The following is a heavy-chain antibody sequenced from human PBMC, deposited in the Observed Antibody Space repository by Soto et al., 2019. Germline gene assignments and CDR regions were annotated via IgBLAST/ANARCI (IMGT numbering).Heavy chain of an antibody. D-gene: IGHD3-10*01. Sequence: QVQLVQSGAEVKKPGSSVKVSCKTSGVSFNNNGIGWVRQAPGHGLEWMGGVSPPVRTSNYARKFQGTISITADASTGTVNMELSSLTSEDTAQYYCARVLYYGSGSYSPYGMDVWGQGTTVTVSS. V-gene: IGHV1-69*01. J-gene: IGHJ6*02. CDR3: ARVLYYGSGSYSPYGMDV. CDR1: GVSFNNNG. CDR2: VSPPVRTS.